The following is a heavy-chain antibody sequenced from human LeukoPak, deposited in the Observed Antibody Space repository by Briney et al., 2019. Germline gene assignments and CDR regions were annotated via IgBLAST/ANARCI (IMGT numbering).Heavy chain of an antibody. CDR1: GSIFSTYW. J-gene: IGHJ3*02. D-gene: IGHD2-21*02. CDR2: IYPGDTGN. Sequence: LIICCEGAGSIFSTYWLGWVRQMPGKGLEWTGLIYPGDTGNVSSPSFRDQVTIPADKSISTSYLQWSSLKPTDTAMYYWARWVTADRGKKDAFDIWGQGTMVTVSS. CDR3: ARWVTADRGKKDAFDI. V-gene: IGHV5-51*01.